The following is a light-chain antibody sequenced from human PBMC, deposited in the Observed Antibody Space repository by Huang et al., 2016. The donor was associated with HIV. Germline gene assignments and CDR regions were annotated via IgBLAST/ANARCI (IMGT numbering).Light chain of an antibody. CDR2: GAS. J-gene: IGKJ2*01. CDR3: QQYDNLYT. CDR1: QEIRNY. Sequence: IQMTQSPASLSASVGDRVTISCQASQEIRNYFNWYQQKPGKAPTLLIYGASNLETGVPSRFSGNGSGTDFSLTISSLQSEDIATYYCQQYDNLYTFGQGTKLEIK. V-gene: IGKV1-33*01.